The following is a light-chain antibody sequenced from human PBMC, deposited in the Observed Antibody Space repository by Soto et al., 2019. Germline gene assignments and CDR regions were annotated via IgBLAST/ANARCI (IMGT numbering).Light chain of an antibody. CDR1: QGISSW. CDR3: QQYNSYSPLT. CDR2: KAS. V-gene: IGKV1-5*03. Sequence: DIQMTQSPSSVSASVGDRVTITCRASQGISSWLAWYQQKPGKAPKLLIYKASSLESGVPSRFSGGGSGTEFTLTISSLQPDDFATYYCQQYNSYSPLTFGGGTKVDIK. J-gene: IGKJ4*01.